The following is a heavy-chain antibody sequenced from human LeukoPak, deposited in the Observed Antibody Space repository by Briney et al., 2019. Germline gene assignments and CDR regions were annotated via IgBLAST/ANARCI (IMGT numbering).Heavy chain of an antibody. CDR1: GGSIRSSGYY. J-gene: IGHJ4*02. Sequence: SETLSLTCAVSGGSIRSSGYYWGWIRQPPGKGLEWIGSIYHSGSTYYNPSLKSRVTISVATPKNQFSLKLSSVTAADTAVYYCARLNYYDSSGYPLSFDYWGQGTLVTVSS. D-gene: IGHD3-22*01. V-gene: IGHV4-39*07. CDR2: IYHSGST. CDR3: ARLNYYDSSGYPLSFDY.